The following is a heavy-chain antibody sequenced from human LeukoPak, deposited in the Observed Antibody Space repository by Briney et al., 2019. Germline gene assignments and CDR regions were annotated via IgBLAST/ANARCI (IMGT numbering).Heavy chain of an antibody. CDR3: VKDVDIVATMYDY. Sequence: PGGSLRFSCSASGFTLSSYALHWVGRAPGKGREYVSAISSNGGSTYYADSVKGRFTISRDNSKNTLYLQMSSLRAEDTAVYYCVKDVDIVATMYDYWGQGTLVTVSS. V-gene: IGHV3-64D*09. D-gene: IGHD5-12*01. J-gene: IGHJ4*02. CDR2: ISSNGGST. CDR1: GFTLSSYA.